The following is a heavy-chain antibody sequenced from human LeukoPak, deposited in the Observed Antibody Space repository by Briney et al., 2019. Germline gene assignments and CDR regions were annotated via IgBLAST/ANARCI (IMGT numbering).Heavy chain of an antibody. Sequence: GESLKISCKGSGYSFTTYWIGWVRQMPGKGLEWMGIIYPGDSDTRYSPSFQGQITMSADKSISTAYLQWSSLKASDTAMYYCARRDSDRSSYYLFDYWGQGTLVTVS. V-gene: IGHV5-51*01. CDR2: IYPGDSDT. D-gene: IGHD3-22*01. CDR1: GYSFTTYW. J-gene: IGHJ4*02. CDR3: ARRDSDRSSYYLFDY.